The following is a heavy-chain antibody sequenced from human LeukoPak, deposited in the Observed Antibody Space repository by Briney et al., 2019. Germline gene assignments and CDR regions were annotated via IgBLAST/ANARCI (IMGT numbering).Heavy chain of an antibody. Sequence: PGESLKISCKGSGNSFASYWIGWVRQMPGKGLEWMGIIYPDDSDTRYSPSFQGLVTITADKSISTAYLQWNNLKASDTAMYYCARRIAGSGSDYWGQGTLVTVSS. J-gene: IGHJ4*02. CDR1: GNSFASYW. V-gene: IGHV5-51*01. CDR3: ARRIAGSGSDY. D-gene: IGHD6-13*01. CDR2: IYPDDSDT.